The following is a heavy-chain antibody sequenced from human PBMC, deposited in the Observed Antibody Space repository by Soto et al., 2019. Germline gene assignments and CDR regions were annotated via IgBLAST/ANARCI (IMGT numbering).Heavy chain of an antibody. Sequence: QVQLVESGGGVVQPGRSLRLSCVASGFTFRNYGMHWVRQAPGKGLEWVAIISYDGSNKYYADSVKGRFTISRDTSKSTLYLQMNSLRAEDTAVYFCAKGYYGGNSDYFDYWGQGTLVTVSS. CDR3: AKGYYGGNSDYFDY. J-gene: IGHJ4*02. CDR1: GFTFRNYG. V-gene: IGHV3-30*18. CDR2: ISYDGSNK. D-gene: IGHD4-17*01.